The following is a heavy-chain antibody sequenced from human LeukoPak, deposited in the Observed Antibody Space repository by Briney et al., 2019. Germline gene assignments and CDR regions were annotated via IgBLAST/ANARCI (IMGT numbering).Heavy chain of an antibody. CDR3: AKDWDDYYDSSGYPLYDAFDI. Sequence: GGSLRLSFAASGFPFRSYAMSWVRPAPGKGLGGVSAIIGSGGSTYYPDSVKGRFTISRDNSKNTLYLQMNSLRAEDTAVYYCAKDWDDYYDSSGYPLYDAFDIWGQGTMVTVSS. D-gene: IGHD3-22*01. J-gene: IGHJ3*02. V-gene: IGHV3-23*01. CDR1: GFPFRSYA. CDR2: IIGSGGST.